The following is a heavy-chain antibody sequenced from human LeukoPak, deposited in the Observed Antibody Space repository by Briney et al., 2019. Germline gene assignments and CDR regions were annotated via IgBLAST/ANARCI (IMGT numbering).Heavy chain of an antibody. Sequence: ASVKVSCKASGYTFTSYDINWVRQATGQGLEWMGWMNPNSGNTGYAQKFQGRVTMTRNTSISTAYMELSSLRSEDTAVYYCAATLARYYDSSGYCDYWGQGTLVTVSS. D-gene: IGHD3-22*01. CDR1: GYTFTSYD. V-gene: IGHV1-8*01. J-gene: IGHJ4*02. CDR3: AATLARYYDSSGYCDY. CDR2: MNPNSGNT.